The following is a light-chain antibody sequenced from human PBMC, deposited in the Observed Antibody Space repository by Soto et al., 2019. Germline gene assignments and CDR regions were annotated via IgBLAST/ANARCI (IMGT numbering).Light chain of an antibody. J-gene: IGLJ1*01. CDR3: SSYTATRTYV. CDR2: GVT. Sequence: QSVLTQPASVSGSPGQSVTISCTGTSSDGGGYNYVSWYQQLPGEAPKLIIYGVTDRPSGVSNRFSGSKSGNTASLTVSGLQAEDEGDYYCSSYTATRTYVFGTGTKATVL. CDR1: SSDGGGYNY. V-gene: IGLV2-14*01.